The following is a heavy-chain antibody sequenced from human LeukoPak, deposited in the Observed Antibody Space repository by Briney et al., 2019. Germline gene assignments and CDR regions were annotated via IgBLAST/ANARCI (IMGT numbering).Heavy chain of an antibody. CDR1: GFTFSSYS. D-gene: IGHD3-10*01. J-gene: IGHJ4*02. CDR3: ARYGSGTSYITNYFDY. V-gene: IGHV3-48*02. Sequence: GGSLRLSCTASGFTFSSYSMNWVRQAPGKGLEWVSYISSDSRTIYYADSVKGRFTISRDNAKNSLYLQMKSLRDEDTAVYYCARYGSGTSYITNYFDYWGQGTLVTVSS. CDR2: ISSDSRTI.